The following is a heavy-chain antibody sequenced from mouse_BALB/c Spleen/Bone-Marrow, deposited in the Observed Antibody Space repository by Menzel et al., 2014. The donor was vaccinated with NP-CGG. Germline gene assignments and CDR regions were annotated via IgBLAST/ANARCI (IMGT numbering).Heavy chain of an antibody. CDR3: AREGFYYDKAY. V-gene: IGHV2-9*02. J-gene: IGHJ3*01. Sequence: VKLVESGPGLVAPSQSLSITCTVSGFSLTTYGVHWVRQPPGKGLEWLGLIWAGGSTNYNSALMSRLSISKDNPKSQVFLKMNSLQTDDTAMYYCAREGFYYDKAYWGQGTLVTVSA. CDR2: IWAGGST. CDR1: GFSLTTYG. D-gene: IGHD2-4*01.